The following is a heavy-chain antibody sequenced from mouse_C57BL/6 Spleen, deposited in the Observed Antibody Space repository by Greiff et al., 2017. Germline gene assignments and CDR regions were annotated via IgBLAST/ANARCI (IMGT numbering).Heavy chain of an antibody. V-gene: IGHV1-22*01. J-gene: IGHJ3*01. CDR3: ARPRDYGSSFWFAY. CDR1: GYTFTDYN. Sequence: EVQLQQSGPELVKPGASVKMSCKASGYTFTDYNMHWVKQSHGKSLEWIGYINPNNGGTSYNQKFKGKATLTVNKSSSTAYMELRSLTSEDSAVYYCARPRDYGSSFWFAYWGQGTLVTVSA. CDR2: INPNNGGT. D-gene: IGHD1-1*01.